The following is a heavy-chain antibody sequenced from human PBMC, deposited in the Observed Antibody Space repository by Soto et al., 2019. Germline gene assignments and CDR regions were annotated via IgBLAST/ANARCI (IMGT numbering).Heavy chain of an antibody. CDR1: GFTFSSYA. Sequence: GGSLRLSCAASGFTFSSYAMSWVRQAPGKGLEWVSAISGSGGSTYYADSVKGRFTISRDNSKNTLYLQMNSLRAEDTAVYYCAKEITHCSGGSCYSNFDYWGQGTLVTVSS. CDR2: ISGSGGST. CDR3: AKEITHCSGGSCYSNFDY. J-gene: IGHJ4*02. V-gene: IGHV3-23*01. D-gene: IGHD2-15*01.